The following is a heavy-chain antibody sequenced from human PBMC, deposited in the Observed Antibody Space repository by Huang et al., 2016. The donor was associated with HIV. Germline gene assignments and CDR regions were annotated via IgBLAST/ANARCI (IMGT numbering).Heavy chain of an antibody. CDR2: INPGNGKI. V-gene: IGHV1-3*01. J-gene: IGHJ3*01. D-gene: IGHD2-2*03. Sequence: QGQLVQSGAEMKKPGAAVKLSCKASGYVFPSYAIHWLRRAPGQSLQGMGWINPGNGKIPFSQHFQGRVTISRDTSINTVFLELSHLRPGDTAVYYCARAARGDGYQGAFDVWGQGTVVTASS. CDR1: GYVFPSYA. CDR3: ARAARGDGYQGAFDV.